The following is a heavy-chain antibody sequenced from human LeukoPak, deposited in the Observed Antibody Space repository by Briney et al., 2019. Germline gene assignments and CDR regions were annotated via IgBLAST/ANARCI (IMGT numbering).Heavy chain of an antibody. D-gene: IGHD3-3*01. CDR1: GGTFSSYA. CDR2: MNPNSGNT. CDR3: ARVGGTTSYYDFWSGYYHRGMDV. V-gene: IGHV1-8*02. Sequence: GSVKVSCKASGGTFSSYAISWVRQAPGQGLEWMGWMNPNSGNTGYAQKFQGRVTMTRNTSISTAYMELSSLRSEDTAVYYCARVGGTTSYYDFWSGYYHRGMDVWGQGTTVTVSS. J-gene: IGHJ6*02.